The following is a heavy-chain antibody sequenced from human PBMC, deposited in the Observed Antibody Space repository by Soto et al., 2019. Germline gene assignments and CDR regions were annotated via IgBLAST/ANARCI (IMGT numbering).Heavy chain of an antibody. CDR3: ARGGSSDWQVALDI. J-gene: IGHJ3*02. D-gene: IGHD6-19*01. Sequence: QVQQQPWGAGLLKPSETLSLTCAVYAGSFSHYYWNWIRQSPWKGLEWIGKIKHSGSSNYNPSLRSRVSISVDMSKNQFSLRLTSVTAADTAVYYCARGGSSDWQVALDIWGQGTMVTVSS. CDR1: AGSFSHYY. V-gene: IGHV4-34*01. CDR2: IKHSGSS.